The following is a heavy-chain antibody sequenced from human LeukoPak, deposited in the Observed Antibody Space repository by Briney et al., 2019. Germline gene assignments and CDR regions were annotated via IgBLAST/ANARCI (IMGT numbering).Heavy chain of an antibody. CDR1: GSTFSSYS. Sequence: GGSLRLSCAASGSTFSSYSMNWVRQAPGKGLEWVSSISSSSSYIYYADSVKGRFTISRDNAKNSLYLQMNSLRAEDTAVYYCARDVSTVGYYDSSGYYSGVYWGQGTLVTVSS. CDR2: ISSSSSYI. V-gene: IGHV3-21*01. D-gene: IGHD3-22*01. CDR3: ARDVSTVGYYDSSGYYSGVY. J-gene: IGHJ4*02.